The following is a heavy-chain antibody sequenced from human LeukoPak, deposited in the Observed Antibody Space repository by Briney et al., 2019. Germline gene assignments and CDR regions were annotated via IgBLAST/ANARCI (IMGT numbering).Heavy chain of an antibody. CDR2: ISAYNGNT. V-gene: IGHV1-18*01. CDR3: AREGDGQWLVRGDDAFDI. J-gene: IGHJ3*02. CDR1: GYTFTSYG. D-gene: IGHD6-19*01. Sequence: ASVTVSCKASGYTFTSYGISWVRQAPGQGLEWMGWISAYNGNTNYSQKLQGRVTMTTDTSTSTAYMELRSLRTDDTAVYYCAREGDGQWLVRGDDAFDIWGQGTMVTVSS.